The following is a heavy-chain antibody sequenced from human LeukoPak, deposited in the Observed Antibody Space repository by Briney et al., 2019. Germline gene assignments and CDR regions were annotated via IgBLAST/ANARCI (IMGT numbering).Heavy chain of an antibody. CDR3: CGDFDY. CDR2: IRYDGSNE. J-gene: IGHJ4*02. CDR1: GITFNSYG. V-gene: IGHV3-30*02. Sequence: GGSLRLSCASSGITFNSYGMHWVRQAPDKGLEWVAFIRYDGSNEYYADSVKGRFTISRDNSKNTLYLQMNSLRGEDTAVYYCCGDFDYWGQGTLVTVSS. D-gene: IGHD2-21*01.